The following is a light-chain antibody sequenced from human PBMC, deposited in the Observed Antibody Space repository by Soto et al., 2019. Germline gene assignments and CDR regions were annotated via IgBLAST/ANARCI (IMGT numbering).Light chain of an antibody. CDR1: QTVLCSANNKKY. V-gene: IGKV4-1*01. Sequence: IVMTQSPDSLAVSLGERTAINCESSQTVLCSANNKKYLAWYQQKPGQPPKLXXSWASTRESGVPARFCGSGSGADLTLTISSLQSEDFAVYDCQPYNNCPSWTFGQGTQVDIK. CDR2: WAS. CDR3: QPYNNCPSWT. J-gene: IGKJ1*01.